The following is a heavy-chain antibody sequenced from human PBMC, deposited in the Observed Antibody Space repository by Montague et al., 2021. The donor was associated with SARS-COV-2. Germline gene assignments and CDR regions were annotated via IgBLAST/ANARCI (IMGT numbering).Heavy chain of an antibody. CDR3: ARDCYDYGSGSYQRWFDP. CDR1: GGSIRSSSHF. V-gene: IGHV4-39*07. CDR2: ISYSGST. J-gene: IGHJ5*02. Sequence: SETLSLTCTVSGGSIRSSSHFWGWFRQPPGQLLEWIGTISYSGSTYYSPSLKSRVIRSADTSKNQFSLKLSSVTAADTAVYYCARDCYDYGSGSYQRWFDPWGQGTLVTVSS. D-gene: IGHD3-10*01.